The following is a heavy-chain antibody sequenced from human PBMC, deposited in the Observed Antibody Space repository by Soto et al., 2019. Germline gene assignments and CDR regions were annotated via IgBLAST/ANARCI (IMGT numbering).Heavy chain of an antibody. Sequence: PSQTLSLTCVISGDSVSNNSVAWNWVRQSPSRGLEWLGRTYYRSKWHYDYAPSVRSRITINPDTSKNHFSLQLDSVSPEDAAVYYCARTLRGRGAKYFDDWGQGTLVTVSS. CDR2: TYYRSKWHY. J-gene: IGHJ4*02. CDR1: GDSVSNNSVA. CDR3: ARTLRGRGAKYFDD. D-gene: IGHD1-26*01. V-gene: IGHV6-1*01.